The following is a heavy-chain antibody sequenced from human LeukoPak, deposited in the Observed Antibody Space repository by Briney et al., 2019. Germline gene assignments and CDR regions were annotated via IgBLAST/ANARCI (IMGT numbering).Heavy chain of an antibody. CDR1: GGSISSSNW. CDR2: INHSGST. J-gene: IGHJ6*03. D-gene: IGHD2-21*01. V-gene: IGHV4-4*02. CDR3: ARGRIASGAYYYYMDV. Sequence: PSGTLSLTCAVSGGSISSSNWWSWVRQPPGQGLEWIGEINHSGSTIYNPSFKSRVTISVDTSKNQVSLKLSSVTAADTAVYYCARGRIASGAYYYYMDVWGKGTTVTVSS.